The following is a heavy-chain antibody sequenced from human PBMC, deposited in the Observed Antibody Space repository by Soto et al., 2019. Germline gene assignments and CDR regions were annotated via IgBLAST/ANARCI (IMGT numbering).Heavy chain of an antibody. Sequence: LRLSCVVSGLTFSDYGFHWVRQAPGKGLDWVAAISYDGSFVYYADSVRGRFTISRDNSRNTLDLQMNTLRHEDTAVYYCAKERGRNRNFAMDVWGQGTSVTVSS. D-gene: IGHD1-1*01. CDR3: AKERGRNRNFAMDV. CDR2: ISYDGSFV. CDR1: GLTFSDYG. J-gene: IGHJ6*02. V-gene: IGHV3-30*18.